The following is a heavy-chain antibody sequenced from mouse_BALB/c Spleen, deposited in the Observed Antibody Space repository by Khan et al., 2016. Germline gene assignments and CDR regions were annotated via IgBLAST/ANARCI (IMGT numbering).Heavy chain of an antibody. Sequence: EVELVESGGGLVKPGGSLKLSCAASGFTFSSYGMSWVRQTPEKRLEWVATISGGGSYTYYPDSVKGRFTISRDNAKNNLYLQMSSLRSEDMALYYCARHEYGNYFDYWGQGTTLTVSS. J-gene: IGHJ2*01. V-gene: IGHV5-9-2*01. CDR2: ISGGGSYT. D-gene: IGHD2-10*02. CDR3: ARHEYGNYFDY. CDR1: GFTFSSYG.